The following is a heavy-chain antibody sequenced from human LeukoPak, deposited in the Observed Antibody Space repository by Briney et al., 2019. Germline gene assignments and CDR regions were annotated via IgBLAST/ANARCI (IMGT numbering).Heavy chain of an antibody. Sequence: GGSLRLSCAASGFTFSSYAMHWVRQAPGKGLEYVSAISSNGGSTYYANSVRGRFTISRDNSKNTLYLQMGSLRAEDMAVYYCAREPLLPGSGSYYISGSPDYWGQGTLVTVSS. CDR3: AREPLLPGSGSYYISGSPDY. J-gene: IGHJ4*02. CDR2: ISSNGGST. V-gene: IGHV3-64*01. D-gene: IGHD3-10*01. CDR1: GFTFSSYA.